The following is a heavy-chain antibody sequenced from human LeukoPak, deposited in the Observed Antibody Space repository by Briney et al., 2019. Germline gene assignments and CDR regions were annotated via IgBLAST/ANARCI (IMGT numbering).Heavy chain of an antibody. V-gene: IGHV1-2*02. Sequence: GASVKVSCKASGYTFTGYYMHWVRQAPGQGLEWMGWINPNSGGTNYAQKFQGRVTMTRDTSISTAYMELSRLRSDDTAVYYCARDRQSSFGVVIPRWFDPWGQGTLVTVSS. CDR1: GYTFTGYY. D-gene: IGHD3-3*01. CDR3: ARDRQSSFGVVIPRWFDP. CDR2: INPNSGGT. J-gene: IGHJ5*02.